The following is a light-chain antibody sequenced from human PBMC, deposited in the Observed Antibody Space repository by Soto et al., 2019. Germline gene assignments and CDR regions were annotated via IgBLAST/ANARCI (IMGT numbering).Light chain of an antibody. Sequence: QSALTQPASVSGSPGQSITISCTGTSGDVGGYNYVSWYQQHPGKAPKLIIYEVSNRPSGISNRFSGSKSGNTASLTISGLQTEDEADYFCSSYRNPGTIVVFGGGTKLTVL. V-gene: IGLV2-14*01. CDR2: EVS. CDR3: SSYRNPGTIVV. J-gene: IGLJ2*01. CDR1: SGDVGGYNY.